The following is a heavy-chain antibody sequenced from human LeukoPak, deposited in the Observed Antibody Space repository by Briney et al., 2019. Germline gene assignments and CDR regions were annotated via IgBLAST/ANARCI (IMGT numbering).Heavy chain of an antibody. CDR2: ISPNSGGT. Sequence: ASVKVSCKSSGYTFTDYYMHWVRQAPGQGLEWMGWISPNSGGTNYAQKFQGRVTMTRDTSISTAYMELSRLRSDDTAVYYCARVSRWTTVTTLGYWGQGTLVTVSS. CDR1: GYTFTDYY. J-gene: IGHJ4*02. CDR3: ARVSRWTTVTTLGY. D-gene: IGHD4-17*01. V-gene: IGHV1-2*02.